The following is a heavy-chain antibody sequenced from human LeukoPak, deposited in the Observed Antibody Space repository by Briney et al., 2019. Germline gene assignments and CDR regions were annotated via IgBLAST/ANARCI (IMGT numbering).Heavy chain of an antibody. CDR3: AREAVANVYYYYYMDV. CDR2: INSDGSST. CDR1: GFTFSSYW. J-gene: IGHJ6*03. V-gene: IGHV3-74*01. D-gene: IGHD6-19*01. Sequence: GGSLRLSCAASGFTFSSYWMHWVREAPGKGLVWVSRINSDGSSTSYADSVKGRFTISRDNAKNTLYLQMNSLRAEDTAVYYCAREAVANVYYYYYMDVWGKGTTVTVSS.